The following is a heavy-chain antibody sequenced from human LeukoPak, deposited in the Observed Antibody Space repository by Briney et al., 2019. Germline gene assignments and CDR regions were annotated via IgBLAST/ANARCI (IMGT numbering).Heavy chain of an antibody. CDR2: INPSGGST. CDR1: GYTFTCYY. D-gene: IGHD3-10*01. Sequence: GASVNVCFKASGYTFTCYYMHWVREAPGQGLEWMGIINPSGGSTSYAQKFQGRVTMTRDTSTSTVYMELSSLRSEDTAVYYCTYMGSGSSFDYCGQGTLVTVSS. CDR3: TYMGSGSSFDY. J-gene: IGHJ4*02. V-gene: IGHV1-46*01.